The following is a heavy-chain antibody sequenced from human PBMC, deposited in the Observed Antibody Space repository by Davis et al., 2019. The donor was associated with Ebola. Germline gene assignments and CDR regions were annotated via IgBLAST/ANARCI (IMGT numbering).Heavy chain of an antibody. D-gene: IGHD1-26*01. Sequence: MPSETLSLTCAVYGGSFSGYYWSWIRQPPGKGLEWIGEVYDSGSTNYNPSLKSRVTMSADTSKNQFSLQLTSVTAADTALYYCARLGSGSFRDWGQGTLVTVSS. J-gene: IGHJ4*02. CDR1: GGSFSGYY. V-gene: IGHV4-34*01. CDR2: VYDSGST. CDR3: ARLGSGSFRD.